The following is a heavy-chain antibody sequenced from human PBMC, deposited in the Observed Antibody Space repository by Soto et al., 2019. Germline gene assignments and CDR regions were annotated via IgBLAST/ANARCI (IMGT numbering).Heavy chain of an antibody. CDR2: IIPILGIA. CDR1: GGTFSSYT. V-gene: IGHV1-69*04. J-gene: IGHJ3*02. CDR3: ARDEGYCGGDCYSGDAFDI. Sequence: SVKVSCKAFGGTFSSYTISWVRQAPGQGLEWMGRIIPILGIANYAQKFQGRVTITADKSTSTAYMELSSLRSEDTAVYYCARDEGYCGGDCYSGDAFDIWGQGTMVTVPS. D-gene: IGHD2-21*01.